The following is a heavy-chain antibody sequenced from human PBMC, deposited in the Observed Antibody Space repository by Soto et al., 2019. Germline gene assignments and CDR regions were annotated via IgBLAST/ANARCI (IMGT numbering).Heavy chain of an antibody. CDR3: ARDSSAKYDFWSGYSSGMDV. D-gene: IGHD3-3*01. Sequence: SVKVSCKASGVTFSRYAISWVRQAPGQGLEWMGGIIPIFGTANYAQKFQGRVTITADKSTSTACMELSSLRSEDTAVYYCARDSSAKYDFWSGYSSGMDVWGQGTTVTVSS. CDR2: IIPIFGTA. CDR1: GVTFSRYA. J-gene: IGHJ6*02. V-gene: IGHV1-69*06.